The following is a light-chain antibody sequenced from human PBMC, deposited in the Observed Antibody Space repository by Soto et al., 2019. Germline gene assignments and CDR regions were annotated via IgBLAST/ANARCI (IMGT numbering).Light chain of an antibody. Sequence: QSALTQPRSVSGSPGQSVTISCSGTSSDVGGYSYVSWYQQRPGKAPKLMIYDVITRPSGVPDRFSGSKSGNTASLTISGLQAEDEADYFCCSYAGSYTFLFGTGTKVTFL. CDR1: SSDVGGYSY. V-gene: IGLV2-11*01. CDR3: CSYAGSYTFL. CDR2: DVI. J-gene: IGLJ1*01.